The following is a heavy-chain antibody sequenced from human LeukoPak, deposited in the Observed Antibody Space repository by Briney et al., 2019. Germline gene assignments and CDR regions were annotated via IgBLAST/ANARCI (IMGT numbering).Heavy chain of an antibody. J-gene: IGHJ4*02. CDR2: ISSSSSYI. CDR1: GFTFNSYD. D-gene: IGHD5-18*01. Sequence: GGSLRLSCAASGFTFNSYDMVWVRQAPGKGLEWVSSISSSSSYIYYADSVKGRFTISRDNAKNSLYLQMNSLRAEDTAVYYCARDQAMVEQGADYWGQGTLVTVSS. CDR3: ARDQAMVEQGADY. V-gene: IGHV3-21*01.